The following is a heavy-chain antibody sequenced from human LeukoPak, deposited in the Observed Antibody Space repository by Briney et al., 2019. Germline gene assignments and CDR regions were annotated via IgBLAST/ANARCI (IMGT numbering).Heavy chain of an antibody. D-gene: IGHD4-17*01. J-gene: IGHJ6*04. CDR1: GFTFSGCA. V-gene: IGHV3-73*01. CDR2: IRTKGNSYAT. CDR3: TRHSVAYGDSPAGGNHYYGMAV. Sequence: GGSLKLSCAASGFTFSGCAMHWVRQASGKGLEWVGRIRTKGNSYATEYAASGKGRFTISRDDSKSTAYLQMNSLKTEDTAVYYCTRHSVAYGDSPAGGNHYYGMAVSGKGTTVTVS.